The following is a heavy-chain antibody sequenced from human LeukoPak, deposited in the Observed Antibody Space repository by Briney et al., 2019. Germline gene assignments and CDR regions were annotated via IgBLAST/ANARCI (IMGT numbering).Heavy chain of an antibody. Sequence: SGTLSLTCAVSGGSISSDNWLSWVRQPPGKGLEWIGEIYRSGSTNYNPSLQSRVTISVDKSNNHFSLRLTSVTAADTAVYYCATNGWYCLDHWGQGALVTVSS. V-gene: IGHV4-4*02. CDR2: IYRSGST. J-gene: IGHJ1*01. CDR1: GGSISSDNW. CDR3: ATNGWYCLDH. D-gene: IGHD6-19*01.